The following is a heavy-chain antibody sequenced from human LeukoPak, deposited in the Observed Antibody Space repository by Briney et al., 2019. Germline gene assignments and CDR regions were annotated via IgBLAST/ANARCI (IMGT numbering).Heavy chain of an antibody. J-gene: IGHJ6*02. V-gene: IGHV4-59*11. D-gene: IGHD6-13*01. CDR2: IYYSGST. Sequence: SETLSLTCTVPGGSISSHYWSWIRQPPGKGLEWIGYIYYSGSTNYNPSLKSRVTISVDTSKNQFSLKLSSVTAADTAVYYCARDLGSSWPNYYYYGMDVWGQGTTVTVSS. CDR1: GGSISSHY. CDR3: ARDLGSSWPNYYYYGMDV.